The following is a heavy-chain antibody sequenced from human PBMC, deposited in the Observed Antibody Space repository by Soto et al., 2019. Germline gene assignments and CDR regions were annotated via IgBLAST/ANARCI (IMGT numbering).Heavy chain of an antibody. CDR2: IYYSGST. CDR1: GGSISSYY. J-gene: IGHJ5*02. D-gene: IGHD2-21*02. V-gene: IGHV4-59*01. Sequence: TLSLTCTVSGGSISSYYWSWIRQPPGKGLEWIGYIYYSGSTNYNPSLRSRVTISVDTSKNQFSLKLSSVTAADTAVYYCARDRCGGDCYYGNWFDPWGQGTLVTVSS. CDR3: ARDRCGGDCYYGNWFDP.